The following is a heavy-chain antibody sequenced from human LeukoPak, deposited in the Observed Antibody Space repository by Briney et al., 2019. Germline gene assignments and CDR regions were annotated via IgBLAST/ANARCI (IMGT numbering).Heavy chain of an antibody. J-gene: IGHJ4*02. Sequence: SETLSLTCTVSGYSISSGYYWGWIRQPPGKGLEWIGSIYHSGSTYYNPSLKSRVTISVDTSKNQFSLKLSSVTAADTAVYYCARTDSSWTDYWGQGTLVTVSS. D-gene: IGHD6-13*01. V-gene: IGHV4-38-2*02. CDR2: IYHSGST. CDR1: GYSISSGYY. CDR3: ARTDSSWTDY.